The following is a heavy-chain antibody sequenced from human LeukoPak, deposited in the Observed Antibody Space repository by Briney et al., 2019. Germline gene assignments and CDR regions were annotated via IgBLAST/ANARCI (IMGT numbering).Heavy chain of an antibody. CDR3: ARPGRHTSGGEEYDY. V-gene: IGHV5-51*01. CDR2: IYPGDSDT. D-gene: IGHD3-22*01. J-gene: IGHJ4*02. Sequence: GESLKISCKGSGYSFTNYWIGWVRQMPGKGLEWMGIIYPGDSDTRCSPSFQGQVTISVDESISTAYLQWSSLKASDTAMYYCARPGRHTSGGEEYDYWGQGTLVTVSS. CDR1: GYSFTNYW.